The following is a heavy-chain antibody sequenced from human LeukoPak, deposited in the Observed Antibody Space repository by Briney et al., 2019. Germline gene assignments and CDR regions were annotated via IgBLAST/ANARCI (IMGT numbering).Heavy chain of an antibody. Sequence: SETLSLTCAVYGGSFSGYYWSWTRQPPGKGLEWIGEINHSGSTNYNPSLKSRVTISVDTSKNQFSLKLSSVTAADTAVYYCARGFGVPAAILRWFDPWGQGTLVTVSS. J-gene: IGHJ5*02. CDR1: GGSFSGYY. CDR2: INHSGST. V-gene: IGHV4-34*01. D-gene: IGHD2-2*02. CDR3: ARGFGVPAAILRWFDP.